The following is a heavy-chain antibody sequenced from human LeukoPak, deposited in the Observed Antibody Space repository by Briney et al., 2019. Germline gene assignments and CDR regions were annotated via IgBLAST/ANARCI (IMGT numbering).Heavy chain of an antibody. CDR2: ISGSGGST. CDR1: GFTFSSYA. CDR3: AKDNCSSTSCYLGAFDY. J-gene: IGHJ4*02. V-gene: IGHV3-23*01. D-gene: IGHD2-2*01. Sequence: GGSLRLSCAASGFTFSSYAMRWVRQAPGKGLEWVSAISGSGGSTYYADSVKGRFTISRDNSKNTLYLQMNSLRAEDTAVYYCAKDNCSSTSCYLGAFDYWGQGTLVTVSS.